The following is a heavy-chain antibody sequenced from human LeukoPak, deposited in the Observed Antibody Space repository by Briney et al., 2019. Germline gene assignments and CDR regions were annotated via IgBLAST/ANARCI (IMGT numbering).Heavy chain of an antibody. Sequence: SETLSLTCTVSGGSISSYYWSWIRQPPGKGPEWIGYIYYSGSTNYNPSLKSRVTISVDTSKNQFSLKLSSVTAADTAVYYCARSGQQLVLVDYWGQGTLVTVSS. V-gene: IGHV4-59*01. J-gene: IGHJ4*02. CDR1: GGSISSYY. D-gene: IGHD6-13*01. CDR3: ARSGQQLVLVDY. CDR2: IYYSGST.